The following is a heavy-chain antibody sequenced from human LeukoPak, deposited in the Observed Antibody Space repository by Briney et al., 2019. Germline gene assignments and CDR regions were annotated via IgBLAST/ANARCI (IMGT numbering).Heavy chain of an antibody. V-gene: IGHV3-7*03. CDR3: VSGIGWLPDY. J-gene: IGHJ4*02. CDR1: AGFTFSDYW. D-gene: IGHD6-19*01. Sequence: PGGSLRLSCAAPAGFTFSDYWMNWVRQAPGKGLEWVAIIKQDGREKLYVDSVKGRFTISRDNAKSSLYLQMNSLRAEDTAVYYCVSGIGWLPDYWGQGTLVTVSS. CDR2: IKQDGREK.